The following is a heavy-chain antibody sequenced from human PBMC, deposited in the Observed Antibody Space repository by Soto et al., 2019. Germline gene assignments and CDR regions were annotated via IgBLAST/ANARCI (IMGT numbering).Heavy chain of an antibody. Sequence: QVQLQQWGAGLLKPSETLSLTCAVYGESLGGYYGNWIRQSPGKGLEWIGEINYSGNTNYNPSLKSRITISIDTSKNQFSLNMSSVTAADKAVYYCARTRNLDVWGQGTTVIVSS. CDR3: ARTRNLDV. CDR2: INYSGNT. D-gene: IGHD1-1*01. J-gene: IGHJ6*02. CDR1: GESLGGYY. V-gene: IGHV4-34*01.